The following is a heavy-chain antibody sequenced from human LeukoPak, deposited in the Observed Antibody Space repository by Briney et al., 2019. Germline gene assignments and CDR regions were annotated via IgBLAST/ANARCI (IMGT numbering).Heavy chain of an antibody. D-gene: IGHD6-19*01. V-gene: IGHV1-18*01. CDR3: ARDRDSSGWHTWYSGSYFAY. CDR2: ISAYNGNT. CDR1: GYTFTSYG. Sequence: ASVKVSCKASGYTFTSYGISWVRRAPGQGLEWMGWISAYNGNTNYAQKLQGRVTMTTDTSTSTAYMELRSLRSDDTAVYYCARDRDSSGWHTWYSGSYFAYWGQGTLVTVSS. J-gene: IGHJ4*02.